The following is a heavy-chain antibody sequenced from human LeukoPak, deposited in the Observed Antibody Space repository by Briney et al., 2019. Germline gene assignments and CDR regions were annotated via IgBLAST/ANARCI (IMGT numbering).Heavy chain of an antibody. CDR1: GGSISSSNYY. V-gene: IGHV4-39*01. J-gene: IGHJ4*02. Sequence: PSETLSLTCTVPGGSISSSNYYWGWIRQPPGKGLEWIGSMYYSGNTDYNPSLKSRVTISVDTSKNQFSLKVSSATAADTAVYYCARTLGWASSRYPFDGWGQGTLVTVSS. CDR2: MYYSGNT. D-gene: IGHD3-16*02. CDR3: ARTLGWASSRYPFDG.